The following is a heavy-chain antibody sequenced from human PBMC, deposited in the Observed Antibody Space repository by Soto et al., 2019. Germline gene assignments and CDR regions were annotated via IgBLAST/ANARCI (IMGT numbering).Heavy chain of an antibody. J-gene: IGHJ6*02. CDR3: AGDYYGSGSYYCGMDA. Sequence: ASVKDSCKASGYTFTSYYMNWVRQATGQGLEWMGIINPSGGSQSYAQKFQGRVTMTRDTSTSTDYMELSSLRSEDTAVDYCAGDYYGSGSYYCGMDAWGQGTTVTVSS. D-gene: IGHD3-10*01. V-gene: IGHV1-46*01. CDR1: GYTFTSYY. CDR2: INPSGGSQ.